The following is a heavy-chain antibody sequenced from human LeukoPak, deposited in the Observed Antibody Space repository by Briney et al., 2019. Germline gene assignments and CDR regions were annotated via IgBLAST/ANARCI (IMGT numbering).Heavy chain of an antibody. J-gene: IGHJ5*02. CDR1: GFIFSNYA. D-gene: IGHD6-19*01. Sequence: GGSLRLSCAASGFIFSNYAMTWVRQDPGKGLEWLSGISGSGGATYYADSVKGQFTISRDNSKNTLYLQMNSLRAEDTAVYYCAKGERGWVPGVWFDPWGQGTLVTVSS. CDR2: ISGSGGAT. CDR3: AKGERGWVPGVWFDP. V-gene: IGHV3-23*01.